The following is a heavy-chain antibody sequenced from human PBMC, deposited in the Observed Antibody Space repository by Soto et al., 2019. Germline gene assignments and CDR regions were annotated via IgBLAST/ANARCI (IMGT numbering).Heavy chain of an antibody. CDR1: GDSIIGTGW. V-gene: IGHV4-4*02. D-gene: IGHD3-22*01. J-gene: IGHJ6*02. Sequence: QVQLQESGPGLVRPSGTLSLTCAVSGDSIIGTGWWSWVRQSPGKGLDWIGEVYHSGATNYNPSLKSRVTISVHTSRNQFSLNLGSVTAADTAAYYCVRNGYYSLDVWGQGTTVTVSS. CDR2: VYHSGAT. CDR3: VRNGYYSLDV.